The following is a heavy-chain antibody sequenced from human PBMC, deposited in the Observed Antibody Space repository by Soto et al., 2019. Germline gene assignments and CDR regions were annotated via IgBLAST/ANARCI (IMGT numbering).Heavy chain of an antibody. D-gene: IGHD3-3*01. CDR1: GGTFSSYA. J-gene: IGHJ5*02. CDR2: IIPIFGTA. Sequence: SVKVSCKASGGTFSSYAISWVRQAPGQGLEWMGGIIPIFGTANYAQKFQGRVTITADESTSTAYMELSSLRFEDTAVYYCARTRLRFLEWLLFRPGWFDPWGQGTLVTVSS. V-gene: IGHV1-69*13. CDR3: ARTRLRFLEWLLFRPGWFDP.